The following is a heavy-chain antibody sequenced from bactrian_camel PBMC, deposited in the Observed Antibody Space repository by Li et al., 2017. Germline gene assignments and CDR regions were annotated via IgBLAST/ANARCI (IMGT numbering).Heavy chain of an antibody. CDR3: ATPLFFTPPLDY. Sequence: HVQLVESGGGSVQVGGSLRLNCTTRGHIYDTYCMGWFRLAPGKEREAVAAIDSDGSTKYTDSVKGRFTISRDNAKNTLYLQLNSLKTEDSAMYYCATPLFFTPPLDYWGQGTQVTVS. V-gene: IGHV3S55*01. J-gene: IGHJ4*01. CDR1: GHIYDTYC. CDR2: IDSDGST.